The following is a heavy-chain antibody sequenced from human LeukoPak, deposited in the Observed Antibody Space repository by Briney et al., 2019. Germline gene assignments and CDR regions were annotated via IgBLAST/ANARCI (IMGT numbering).Heavy chain of an antibody. CDR1: GYTFTSYG. Sequence: ASVKVSCKASGYTFTSYGISWARQAPGQGLEWMGWISAYNGNTNYAQKLQGRVTMTTDTSTSTAYMELRSLRSDDTAVYYCARDRCSSTSCYKYFQHWGQGALVTVSS. J-gene: IGHJ1*01. D-gene: IGHD2-2*02. V-gene: IGHV1-18*01. CDR2: ISAYNGNT. CDR3: ARDRCSSTSCYKYFQH.